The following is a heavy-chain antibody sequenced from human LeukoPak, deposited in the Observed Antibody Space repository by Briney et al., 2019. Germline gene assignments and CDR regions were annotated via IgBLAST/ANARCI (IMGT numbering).Heavy chain of an antibody. CDR1: GFTFSSYA. J-gene: IGHJ6*02. V-gene: IGHV3-7*05. CDR2: INQVGSEK. Sequence: GGSLRLSCAASGFTFSSYAMSWVRQAPGKGLEWVANINQVGSEKYSLDSVKGRFTISRDNAKNSLYLQMNSLSAEDTAVYYCARGHYGMDVWGQGTTVTVSS. CDR3: ARGHYGMDV.